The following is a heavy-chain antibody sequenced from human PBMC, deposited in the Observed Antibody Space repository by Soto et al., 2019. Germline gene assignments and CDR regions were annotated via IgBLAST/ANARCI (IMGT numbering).Heavy chain of an antibody. CDR3: ARVGVLRSAAFDI. CDR2: INPNSGGT. J-gene: IGHJ3*02. V-gene: IGHV1-2*04. Sequence: EASVKVSCKASGYTFTGYYMHWVRQAPGQGLEWMGWINPNSGGTNYAQKFQGWVTMTRDTSISTAYMELSRLRSDDTAVYYCARVGVLRSAAFDIWGQGTMVTVSS. D-gene: IGHD3-16*01. CDR1: GYTFTGYY.